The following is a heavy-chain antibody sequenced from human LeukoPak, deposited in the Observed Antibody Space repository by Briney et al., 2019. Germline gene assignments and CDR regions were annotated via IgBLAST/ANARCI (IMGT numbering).Heavy chain of an antibody. D-gene: IGHD3-10*01. Sequence: GGSLRLSCAASGFTFSSYGMHWVRQAPGKGLEWVAVIWYDGGNKYYADSVKGRFTISRDNSKNTLYLQMNSLRAEDTAVYYCARDRMVRVRGDLFGFDYWGQGTLVTVSS. CDR1: GFTFSSYG. J-gene: IGHJ4*02. CDR3: ARDRMVRVRGDLFGFDY. V-gene: IGHV3-33*01. CDR2: IWYDGGNK.